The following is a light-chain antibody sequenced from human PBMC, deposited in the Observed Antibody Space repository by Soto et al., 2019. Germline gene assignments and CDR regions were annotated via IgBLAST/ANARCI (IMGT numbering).Light chain of an antibody. CDR1: QSISSW. Sequence: DIQMTQSRSTLSASVGDRVTITCRASQSISSWLAWYQQKPGKAPKLLIYKASSLESGVPSRFSGSGSGTEFTLTISSLQPDDFATYYCQQYNSYWTFDQGTKVEIK. CDR3: QQYNSYWT. J-gene: IGKJ1*01. CDR2: KAS. V-gene: IGKV1-5*03.